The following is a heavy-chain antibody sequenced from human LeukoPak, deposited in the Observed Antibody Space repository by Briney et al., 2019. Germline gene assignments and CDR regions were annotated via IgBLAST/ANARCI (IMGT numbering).Heavy chain of an antibody. CDR1: GFAFSDSA. Sequence: GGSLRLSCAASGFAFSDSAMHWVRQASGKGLEWVGRIRSKANTYATAYAASVKGRFTISRDDSKNTAYLQMNSLRAEDTAVYYCAIRYSGYWGQGTLVTVSS. CDR2: IRSKANTYAT. J-gene: IGHJ4*02. D-gene: IGHD3-9*01. CDR3: AIRYSGY. V-gene: IGHV3-73*01.